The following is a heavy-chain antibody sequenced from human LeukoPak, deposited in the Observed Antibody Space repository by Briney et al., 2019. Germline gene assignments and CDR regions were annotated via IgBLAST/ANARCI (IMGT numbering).Heavy chain of an antibody. CDR1: GFTFSSYT. Sequence: GGSLRLSCAASGFTFSSYTMSWVRQAPGKGLEWVSYISSSSSTIYYADSVKGRFTISRDNAKNSLYLQMNSLRAEDTAVYYCARGAYYYEDWGQGTLVTVSS. CDR3: ARGAYYYED. CDR2: ISSSSSTI. D-gene: IGHD3-22*01. J-gene: IGHJ4*02. V-gene: IGHV3-48*01.